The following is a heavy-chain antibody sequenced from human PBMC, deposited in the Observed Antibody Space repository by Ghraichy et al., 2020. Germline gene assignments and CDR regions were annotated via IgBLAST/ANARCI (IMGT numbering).Heavy chain of an antibody. CDR1: GNSIKSYY. J-gene: IGHJ4*02. Sequence: SQTLSLTCTVSGNSIKSYYWGWIRQPPGKGLEWIGYIYNSGSTNYNPSLKSRVTISVDTSKNQFSLNLSSVTAADTAVYYCARWRYDLGDYALDSWGQGTLVTVSS. V-gene: IGHV4-59*01. CDR2: IYNSGST. D-gene: IGHD4-17*01. CDR3: ARWRYDLGDYALDS.